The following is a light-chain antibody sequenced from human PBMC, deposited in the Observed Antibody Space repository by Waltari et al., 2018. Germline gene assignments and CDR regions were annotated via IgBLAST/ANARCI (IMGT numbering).Light chain of an antibody. Sequence: EIVLTQSPGTLSLYPGERATLSCRASQTISGSWLTWYQQKPGQAPRLVIYGASIRATAIPDMFSGSGSGTDFTLTISRLEPEDFAVYYCQQYDGSLVTFGGGTKVEIK. J-gene: IGKJ4*01. CDR1: QTISGSW. CDR3: QQYDGSLVT. V-gene: IGKV3-20*01. CDR2: GAS.